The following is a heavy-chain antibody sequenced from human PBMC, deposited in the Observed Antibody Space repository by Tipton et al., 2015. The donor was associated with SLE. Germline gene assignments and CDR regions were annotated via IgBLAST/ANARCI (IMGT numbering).Heavy chain of an antibody. CDR1: GGSFSGYY. CDR2: INHSGST. V-gene: IGHV4-34*01. Sequence: TLSLTCAVYGGSFSGYYWSWIRQPPGKGLEWIGEINHSGSTNYNPSLKSRVTISVDTSKNQFSPKLSSVTAADTAVYYCARGGAGITMVRGATYYYYYMDVWGKGTTVTVSS. J-gene: IGHJ6*03. CDR3: ARGGAGITMVRGATYYYYYMDV. D-gene: IGHD3-10*01.